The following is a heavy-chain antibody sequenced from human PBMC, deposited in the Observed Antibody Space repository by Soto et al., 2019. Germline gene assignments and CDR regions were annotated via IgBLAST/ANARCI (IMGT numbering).Heavy chain of an antibody. Sequence: EVQLVESGGGLVQPGGSLRLSCAASGFTFSSYSMNWVRQAPGKGLEWVSSISSSSSYIYYADSVKGRFTISRDNAKNSLYLQMNSLRAEDTAVYYCASFSDSSGYYPFDYWGQGTLVTVSS. V-gene: IGHV3-21*01. CDR2: ISSSSSYI. CDR1: GFTFSSYS. CDR3: ASFSDSSGYYPFDY. J-gene: IGHJ4*02. D-gene: IGHD3-22*01.